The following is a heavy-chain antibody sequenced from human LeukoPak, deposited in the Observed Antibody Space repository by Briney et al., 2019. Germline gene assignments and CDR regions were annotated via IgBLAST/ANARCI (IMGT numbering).Heavy chain of an antibody. CDR2: INPNTGDT. CDR3: ARLFNYYDNSGYYQYYFDY. CDR1: GYTLTSYY. Sequence: ASVKVSCKASGYTLTSYYMHWVRQAPGQGLEWMGWINPNTGDTSFAQKFQGRVTLTRDTSISTAYMELSRPKSDDTAVYYCARLFNYYDNSGYYQYYFDYWGQGTLVTVSS. V-gene: IGHV1-2*02. J-gene: IGHJ4*02. D-gene: IGHD3-22*01.